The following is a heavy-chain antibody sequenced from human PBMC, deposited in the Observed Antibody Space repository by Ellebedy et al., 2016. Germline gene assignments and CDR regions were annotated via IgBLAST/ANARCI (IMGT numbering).Heavy chain of an antibody. V-gene: IGHV4-30-4*01. CDR1: GGSISSGDYY. D-gene: IGHD1-14*01. CDR2: IYYSGST. CDR3: ARGSALGT. J-gene: IGHJ4*02. Sequence: LRLSCTVSGGSISSGDYYWSWIRQPPGKGLEWIGYIYYSGSTYYNPSLKSRVTISVDTSKNQFSLKLSSVTAADTAVYYCARGSALGTWGQGTLVTVSS.